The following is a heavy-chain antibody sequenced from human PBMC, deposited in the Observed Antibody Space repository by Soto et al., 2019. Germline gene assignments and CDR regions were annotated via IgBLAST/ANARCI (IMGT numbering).Heavy chain of an antibody. CDR2: INPNSGGT. J-gene: IGHJ3*02. CDR1: GGTFTGYY. V-gene: IGHV1-2*02. Sequence: ASVKVSCKASGGTFTGYYMHWVRQAPGQGLEWMGWINPNSGGTNYAQKFQGRVTMTRDTSISTAYMELSRLRSDDTAVYYCARDNAGYSGSYTAFDIWGQGTMVTVSS. CDR3: ARDNAGYSGSYTAFDI. D-gene: IGHD1-26*01.